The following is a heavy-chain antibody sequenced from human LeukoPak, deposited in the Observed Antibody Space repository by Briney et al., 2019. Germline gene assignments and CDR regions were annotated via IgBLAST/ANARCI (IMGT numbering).Heavy chain of an antibody. Sequence: SETLSLTCAVYGGSFSGFYWSWIRQPPGKGLEWIGEINHSGSTNYNPSLKSRVTISVDTSKNQFSLKLNSVTAADTAVYYCARAPIVQLSFDYWGQGTLVTVSS. CDR3: ARAPIVQLSFDY. CDR1: GGSFSGFY. J-gene: IGHJ4*02. V-gene: IGHV4-34*01. CDR2: INHSGST. D-gene: IGHD3-16*02.